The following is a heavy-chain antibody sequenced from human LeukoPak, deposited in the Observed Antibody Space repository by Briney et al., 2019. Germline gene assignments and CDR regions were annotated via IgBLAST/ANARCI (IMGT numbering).Heavy chain of an antibody. CDR2: ISGSGGST. V-gene: IGHV3-23*01. Sequence: GGSLRLSCAASGFTFSSYSMNWVRQAPGKGLEWVSAISGSGGSTYYADSVKGRFTISRDNSKNTLYLQMNSLRAEDTAVYYCAPLFGSSASGYWGQGTLVTVSS. D-gene: IGHD6-6*01. CDR3: APLFGSSASGY. J-gene: IGHJ4*02. CDR1: GFTFSSYS.